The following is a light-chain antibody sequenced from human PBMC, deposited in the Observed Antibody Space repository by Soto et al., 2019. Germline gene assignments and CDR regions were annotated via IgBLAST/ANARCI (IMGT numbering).Light chain of an antibody. CDR2: GAS. J-gene: IGKJ2*01. Sequence: EIVMTQSPATLSVSPGERVTLSCRASQSVSSNLAWYQQKPGQAPRLLIYGASTRATGVPARFSGSGSGTEFTLTISSLQSEDFAIYYCQQYNNWLMYTFGQGTKVDSK. CDR1: QSVSSN. CDR3: QQYNNWLMYT. V-gene: IGKV3-15*01.